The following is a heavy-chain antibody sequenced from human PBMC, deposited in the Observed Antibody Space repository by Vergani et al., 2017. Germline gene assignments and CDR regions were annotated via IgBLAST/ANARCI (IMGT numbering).Heavy chain of an antibody. CDR2: VLFDGSNE. CDR1: GFTFNRYG. Sequence: QVQLVQSGGGVVQPGGSLRLSCVASGFTFNRYGMQWVRQAPGNGLEWVAYVLFDGSNEYYADSVKGRFIGCRDNSNDALYLQMNSLRTDDTAVYYCARDLAYCHEGSCALWGQGSVVTVSS. J-gene: IGHJ4*02. D-gene: IGHD2-15*01. CDR3: ARDLAYCHEGSCAL. V-gene: IGHV3-30*02.